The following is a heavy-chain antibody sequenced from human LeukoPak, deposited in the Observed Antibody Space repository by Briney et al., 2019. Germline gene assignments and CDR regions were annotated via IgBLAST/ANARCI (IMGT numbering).Heavy chain of an antibody. CDR3: ARNRYSSTTKGKNYYFDY. V-gene: IGHV1-46*01. CDR1: GYTFTSYY. D-gene: IGHD6-13*01. CDR2: INPSGGST. J-gene: IGHJ4*02. Sequence: GASVKVSCKASGYTFTSYYMHWVRQAPGQGLEWMGIINPSGGSTSYAQKFQGRVTMTRDMSTSTVYMELSSLRSEDTAVYYCARNRYSSTTKGKNYYFDYWGQGTLVTVSS.